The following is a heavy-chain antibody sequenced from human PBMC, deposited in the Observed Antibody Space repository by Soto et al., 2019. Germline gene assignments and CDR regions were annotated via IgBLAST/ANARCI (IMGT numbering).Heavy chain of an antibody. CDR1: GGSLGSSSYY. J-gene: IGHJ4*02. V-gene: IGHV4-39*01. CDR3: ASIAAPGTTHFDF. Sequence: SETLSLTCTVSGGSLGSSSYYWGWTRQSPGKGLEWIGNIYYSGNTFYNPSLKSRVTISVDTSKNQFYLHLSSVTAADTAIFYCASIAAPGTTHFDFWGQGTLVTVSS. CDR2: IYYSGNT. D-gene: IGHD6-13*01.